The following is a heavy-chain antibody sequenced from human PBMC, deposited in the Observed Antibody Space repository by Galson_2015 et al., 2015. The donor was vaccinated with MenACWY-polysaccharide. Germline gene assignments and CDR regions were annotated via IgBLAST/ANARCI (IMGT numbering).Heavy chain of an antibody. D-gene: IGHD2-2*01. V-gene: IGHV3-74*01. Sequence: LRLSCAASGFTFSSHWMHWVRQAPGAGRGWVSRIYIAASIINHADTVKGRFTISRDNAKNTLDLEMNSLRAEDTAIYFCARDRVDVPVIEAHTIFDYWGQGVLVTVSS. CDR3: ARDRVDVPVIEAHTIFDY. CDR2: IYIAASII. J-gene: IGHJ4*02. CDR1: GFTFSSHW.